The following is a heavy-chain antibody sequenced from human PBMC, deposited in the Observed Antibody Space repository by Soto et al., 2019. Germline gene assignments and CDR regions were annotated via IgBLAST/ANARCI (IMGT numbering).Heavy chain of an antibody. V-gene: IGHV1-46*01. CDR2: INPHGGST. Sequence: ASVKVSCKASGYTFTGYYMHWVRQAPGQGLEWMGVINPHGGSTKYAQKFQGRVTMTRDTSRSTVYMELRSLRSDDTAIYYCARSSGGNFGIIIEGSNWFDPWGQGTLVTVSS. CDR3: ARSSGGNFGIIIEGSNWFDP. J-gene: IGHJ5*02. CDR1: GYTFTGYY. D-gene: IGHD3-3*01.